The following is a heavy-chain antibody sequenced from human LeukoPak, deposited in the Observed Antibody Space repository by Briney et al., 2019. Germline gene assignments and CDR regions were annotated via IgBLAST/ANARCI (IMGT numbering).Heavy chain of an antibody. CDR1: GFIFTSYW. D-gene: IGHD2-2*01. Sequence: GESLKISCKGSGFIFTSYWIGWVRQMPGKGVEWMGIIYPVDSDTKYSPSFQGQVTISADRSISTAYLQWSSLKASDTAMYYCARSGVPGAMTWFDPWGQGTLVTVSS. CDR3: ARSGVPGAMTWFDP. CDR2: IYPVDSDT. V-gene: IGHV5-51*01. J-gene: IGHJ5*02.